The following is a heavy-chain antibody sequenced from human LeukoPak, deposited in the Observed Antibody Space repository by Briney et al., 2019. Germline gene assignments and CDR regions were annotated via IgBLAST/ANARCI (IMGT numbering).Heavy chain of an antibody. Sequence: GGSLRLSCAASGFTFSSYEMNWVRQAPGKGLEWVSYISSSGSTTYYADSVKGRFTISRDNAKNSLYLQMNSLRAEDTAVYYCARDMVLAAAGYFDYWGQGTLVTVSS. V-gene: IGHV3-48*03. CDR3: ARDMVLAAAGYFDY. D-gene: IGHD6-13*01. J-gene: IGHJ4*02. CDR2: ISSSGSTT. CDR1: GFTFSSYE.